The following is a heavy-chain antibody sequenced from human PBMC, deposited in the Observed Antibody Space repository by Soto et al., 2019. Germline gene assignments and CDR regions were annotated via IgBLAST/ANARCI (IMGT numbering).Heavy chain of an antibody. CDR2: IYYSGST. V-gene: IGHV4-31*03. J-gene: IGHJ5*02. Sequence: QVQLQESGPGLVKPSQTLSLTCTVSGASISSGGYYWSWIRQHPGKGLEWIGYIYYSGSTYYNPSLKSRVTISVDTSKNQFSLKLSSVTAADTAVYYCARDLQRGYKANWFDPWGQGTLVTVSS. CDR1: GASISSGGYY. CDR3: ARDLQRGYKANWFDP. D-gene: IGHD5-18*01.